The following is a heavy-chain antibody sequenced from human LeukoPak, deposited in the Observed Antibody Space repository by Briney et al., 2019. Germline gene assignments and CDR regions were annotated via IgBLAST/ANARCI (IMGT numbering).Heavy chain of an antibody. J-gene: IGHJ3*02. V-gene: IGHV6-1*01. Sequence: SQTLSLTCAISGDSVSSNSAAWNWIRQSPSRGLEWLGRTYYRSKWYNDYAVSVKSRITTNPDTSKNQFSLQLNSVTPEDTAVYYCARAAIAVAGTADAFDIWGQGTMVTVSS. CDR2: TYYRSKWYN. CDR3: ARAAIAVAGTADAFDI. CDR1: GDSVSSNSAA. D-gene: IGHD6-19*01.